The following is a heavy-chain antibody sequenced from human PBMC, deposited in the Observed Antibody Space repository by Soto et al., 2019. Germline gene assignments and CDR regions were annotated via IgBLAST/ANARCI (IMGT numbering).Heavy chain of an antibody. D-gene: IGHD3-16*01. J-gene: IGHJ6*02. V-gene: IGHV1-69*13. CDR2: IIPFFKAT. CDR3: ARDVQITSYDPTFSYYAMDV. CDR1: GGTFSSHA. Sequence: SVKVSCKASGGTFSSHAISWVRQAPGQGLEWMGGIIPFFKATNYAQKFQGRVTITADDSTSTAHMDLYSLRSEDTAVYYCARDVQITSYDPTFSYYAMDVWGQGTTVTVSS.